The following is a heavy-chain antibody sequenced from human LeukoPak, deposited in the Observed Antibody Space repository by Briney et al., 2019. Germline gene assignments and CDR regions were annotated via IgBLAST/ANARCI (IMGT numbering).Heavy chain of an antibody. CDR3: VRDFSTVTPDAFDI. CDR2: ISSSSSYI. D-gene: IGHD4-11*01. CDR1: GFTFSSYS. V-gene: IGHV3-21*01. Sequence: GGSLRLSCAASGFTFSSYSMNWVRQAPGKGLEWVSSISSSSSYIYYADSVKGRFTISRDNAKNSLYLQMNSLRAEDTAVYYCVRDFSTVTPDAFDIWGQGTMVTVSS. J-gene: IGHJ3*02.